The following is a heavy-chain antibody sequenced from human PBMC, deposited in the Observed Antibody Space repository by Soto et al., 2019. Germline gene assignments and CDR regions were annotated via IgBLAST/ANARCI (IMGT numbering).Heavy chain of an antibody. D-gene: IGHD5-18*01. CDR1: GYTFTSYG. CDR2: ISAYNGNT. CDR3: ARDRYAVDTAMGLWDY. Sequence: ASVKVSCKASGYTFTSYGISWVRQAPGQGLEWMGWISAYNGNTNYAQKLQGRVTMTTDTSTSTAYMELRSLRSDDTAVYYCARDRYAVDTAMGLWDYWGQGTLVTVSS. V-gene: IGHV1-18*01. J-gene: IGHJ4*02.